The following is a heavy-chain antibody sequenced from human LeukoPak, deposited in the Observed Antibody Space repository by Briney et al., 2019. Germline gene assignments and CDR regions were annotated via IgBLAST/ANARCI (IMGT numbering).Heavy chain of an antibody. V-gene: IGHV3-23*01. Sequence: PGGSLRLSCAASGFTFSSYAMSWVRQAPGKELEWVSAISGSGGSTYYADSVKGRFTISRDNSKNTLYLQMNSLRAEDKAVYYCSKNRLWVGEEGAFDIWGQGTMVTVSS. CDR2: ISGSGGST. D-gene: IGHD3-10*01. CDR3: SKNRLWVGEEGAFDI. J-gene: IGHJ3*02. CDR1: GFTFSSYA.